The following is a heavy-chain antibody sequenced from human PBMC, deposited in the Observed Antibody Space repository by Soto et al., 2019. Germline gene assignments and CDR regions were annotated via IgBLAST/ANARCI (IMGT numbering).Heavy chain of an antibody. CDR1: GFTFGDYG. J-gene: IGHJ4*02. CDR2: ISRSSTSI. CDR3: AKSAPGYYGSGSYYNPADS. V-gene: IGHV3-9*01. Sequence: EVQLVESGGGLVQPGRSLTLSRAASGFTFGDYGMLWVRQAPGKALEWVSGISRSSTSIGYSDSVKGRFTISRDNAKNSLYLQMNSLRVDDTALYYCAKSAPGYYGSGSYYNPADSWGQGTLVTVSS. D-gene: IGHD3-10*01.